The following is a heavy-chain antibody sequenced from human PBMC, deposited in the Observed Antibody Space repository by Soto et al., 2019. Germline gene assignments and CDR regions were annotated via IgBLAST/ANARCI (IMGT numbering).Heavy chain of an antibody. Sequence: QVQLVQSGAEVKKPGSSVKVSCKDSGGTFTTYSMFWVRQAPGQGLEWMGRIIPMLGVRNYAQRFQDRVTITTDKSTATVHMELSSLRYEDTALDYCTIGSWSGEVFDIWGQGTMVTVSS. CDR1: GGTFTTYS. J-gene: IGHJ3*02. V-gene: IGHV1-69*02. D-gene: IGHD2-21*01. CDR2: IIPMLGVR. CDR3: TIGSWSGEVFDI.